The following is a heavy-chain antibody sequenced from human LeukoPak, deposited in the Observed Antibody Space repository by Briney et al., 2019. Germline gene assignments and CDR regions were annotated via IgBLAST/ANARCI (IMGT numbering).Heavy chain of an antibody. CDR1: GFTFSSYS. Sequence: PGGSLRPSCAASGFTFSSYSMNWARQAPGKGPEWVSYISSSSSTTYYADSVKGRFTISRDNAKNSLYLQMNGLRAEDTAVYYCVRRGLIVTEYLERWGQGTLVIVSS. D-gene: IGHD3-10*01. J-gene: IGHJ1*01. CDR2: ISSSSSTT. CDR3: VRRGLIVTEYLER. V-gene: IGHV3-48*04.